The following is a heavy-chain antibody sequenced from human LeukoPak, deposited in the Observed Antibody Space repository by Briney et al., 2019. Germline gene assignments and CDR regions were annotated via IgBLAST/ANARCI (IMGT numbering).Heavy chain of an antibody. CDR2: IIPIFGTA. J-gene: IGHJ5*02. CDR3: ARDPQPAAISGGGWFDP. D-gene: IGHD2-2*02. Sequence: SVKVSCKASGGTFSSYAIGWVRQAPGQGLEWMGGIIPIFGTANYAQKFQGRVTITADESTSTAYMELSSLRSEDTAVYYCARDPQPAAISGGGWFDPWGQGTLVTVSS. V-gene: IGHV1-69*13. CDR1: GGTFSSYA.